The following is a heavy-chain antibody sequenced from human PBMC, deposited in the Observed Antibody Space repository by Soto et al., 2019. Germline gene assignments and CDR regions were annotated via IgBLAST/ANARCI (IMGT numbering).Heavy chain of an antibody. V-gene: IGHV3-23*01. J-gene: IGHJ4*02. Sequence: EVQLLESGGGLVQPGGSLRLSCEASGFTFSTNGMTWVRQAPGKGLEWVSIITEDSATTFYAESVKGRFTVSRDNSKNTLYLQMNNLRAEDTATYYCVKDNNWEDPGWGQGTLVTVSS. CDR3: VKDNNWEDPG. D-gene: IGHD1-26*01. CDR1: GFTFSTNG. CDR2: ITEDSATT.